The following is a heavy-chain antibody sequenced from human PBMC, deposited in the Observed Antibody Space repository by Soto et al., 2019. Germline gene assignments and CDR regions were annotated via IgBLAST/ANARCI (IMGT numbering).Heavy chain of an antibody. CDR1: GFTFSTYG. D-gene: IGHD3-22*01. Sequence: RLSCAASGFTFSTYGMHWVRQAPGKGLEWVAVIWYDGSSKWYADSVKGRFTISRDNSKNMLYLQMNSLRAEDTTVYYCARDYSDTSGCDYWGQGT. CDR3: ARDYSDTSGCDY. CDR2: IWYDGSSK. V-gene: IGHV3-33*01. J-gene: IGHJ4*02.